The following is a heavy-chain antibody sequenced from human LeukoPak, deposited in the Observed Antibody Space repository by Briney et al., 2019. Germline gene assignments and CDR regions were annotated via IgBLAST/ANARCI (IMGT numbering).Heavy chain of an antibody. CDR2: IYHSGST. V-gene: IGHV4-30-2*01. D-gene: IGHD3-22*01. CDR1: GGSISSGGYS. CDR3: ARLLGSSGYAGDWYFDL. J-gene: IGHJ2*01. Sequence: TSETLSLTCAVSGGSISSGGYSWSWIRQPPGKGLEWIGYIYHSGSTYYNPSLRSRVTMSRDTSRNQFSLKLTSVTAADTAVYYCARLLGSSGYAGDWYFDLWGPGALVTVSS.